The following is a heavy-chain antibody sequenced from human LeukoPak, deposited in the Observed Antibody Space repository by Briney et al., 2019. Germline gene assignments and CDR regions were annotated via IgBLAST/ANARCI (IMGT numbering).Heavy chain of an antibody. D-gene: IGHD3-22*01. V-gene: IGHV3-21*01. CDR2: ISSSSSYI. CDR3: ARDVPADYYDSSGYSLDY. Sequence: GGSLRLSCAASGFTFSSYSMNWVRQAPGKGLEWVSSISSSSSYIYYADSVKGRFTISRDNAKNSLYLQMNSLRAEDTAVYYCARDVPADYYDSSGYSLDYWGPGTLVTVSS. CDR1: GFTFSSYS. J-gene: IGHJ4*02.